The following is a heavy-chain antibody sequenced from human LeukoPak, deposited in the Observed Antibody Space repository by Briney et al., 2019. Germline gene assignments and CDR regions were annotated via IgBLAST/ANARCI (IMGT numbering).Heavy chain of an antibody. CDR3: ARTIFGVASTGYFDP. D-gene: IGHD3-3*01. J-gene: IGHJ5*02. Sequence: GGSLRLSCAASGFTFSSYSMNWVRQAPGKGLEWVSSISSSSSYIYYADSVKGRFTISRDNAKNSLYLQMNSLRAEDTAVYYCARTIFGVASTGYFDPWGQGTLVTVSS. CDR1: GFTFSSYS. CDR2: ISSSSSYI. V-gene: IGHV3-21*01.